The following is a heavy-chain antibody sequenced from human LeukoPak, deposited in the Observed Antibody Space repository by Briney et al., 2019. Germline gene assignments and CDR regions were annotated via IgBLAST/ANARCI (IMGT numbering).Heavy chain of an antibody. V-gene: IGHV3-23*01. CDR2: ISGSGGST. CDR3: ARGPGYSSSDGAFDI. J-gene: IGHJ3*02. CDR1: RFTFSSYA. D-gene: IGHD6-13*01. Sequence: PGGSLRLSCAASRFTFSSYAMSWVRQAPGKGLEWVSAISGSGGSTYYADSVKGRFTISRDNSKNTLYLQMNSLRAEDTAVYYCARGPGYSSSDGAFDIWGQGTMVTVSS.